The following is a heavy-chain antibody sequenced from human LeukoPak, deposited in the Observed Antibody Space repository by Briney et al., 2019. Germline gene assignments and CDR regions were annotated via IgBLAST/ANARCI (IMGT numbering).Heavy chain of an antibody. Sequence: PGGSLRLSCAASGFTFRNYVMTWVRQAPGKGLEWVSGLSGGGGDTYYADSVKGRFTISRDNSKNTLYLQMNSLRAEDTAIYYCAKDISGSVWVCDSWCQGTLVTVSS. J-gene: IGHJ4*02. CDR3: AKDISGSVWVCDS. CDR2: LSGGGGDT. V-gene: IGHV3-23*01. D-gene: IGHD3-10*01. CDR1: GFTFRNYV.